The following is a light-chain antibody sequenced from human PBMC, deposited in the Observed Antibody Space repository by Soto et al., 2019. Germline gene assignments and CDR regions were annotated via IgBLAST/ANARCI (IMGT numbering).Light chain of an antibody. CDR1: SRDIGSNNF. CDR2: EGT. V-gene: IGLV2-23*01. Sequence: QSALTQPASVSGSPGQSITISCTGTSRDIGSNNFVSWYQQHPGKAPKLMIYEGTKLLSGVSNRFSGAKSGNTASLTISGLRAEDEADYYCCSYAEGYVFGTGTKLTVL. CDR3: CSYAEGYV. J-gene: IGLJ1*01.